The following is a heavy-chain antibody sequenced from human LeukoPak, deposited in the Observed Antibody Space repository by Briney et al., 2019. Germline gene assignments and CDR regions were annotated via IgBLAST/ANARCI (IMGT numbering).Heavy chain of an antibody. D-gene: IGHD3-22*01. CDR2: ISAYNGNT. J-gene: IGHJ4*02. Sequence: ASVTVSCKASGYTFTSYGISWVRQAPGQGREWMGWISAYNGNTNYAQKLQGRVTMTTDTSTSTAYMELRSLRSDDTAVYYCARINYYDSSGRELYYFDYWGQGTLVTVSS. CDR3: ARINYYDSSGRELYYFDY. V-gene: IGHV1-18*01. CDR1: GYTFTSYG.